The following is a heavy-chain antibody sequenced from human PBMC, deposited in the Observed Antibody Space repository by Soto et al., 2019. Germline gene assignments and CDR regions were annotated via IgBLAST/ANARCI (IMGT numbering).Heavy chain of an antibody. D-gene: IGHD2-8*01. CDR3: ARYNSYAIDY. J-gene: IGHJ4*02. V-gene: IGHV4-59*02. CDR1: GTSVSSYY. CDR2: IHYSGTT. Sequence: SETLSLTCTVCGTSVSSYYWIWIRQPPGKGLEWIANIHYSGTTNYNPSLASRVTLSVDTSKNQFSLKMTSVTAADRAMYFCARYNSYAIDYWGRGTLVTVSS.